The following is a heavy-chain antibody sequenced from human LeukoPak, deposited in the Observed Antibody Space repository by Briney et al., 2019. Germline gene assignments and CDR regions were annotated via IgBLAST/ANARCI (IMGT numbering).Heavy chain of an antibody. CDR1: GFTFSNYA. J-gene: IGHJ4*02. CDR3: AKDLLHGLGTYSWGVFDY. CDR2: ISASGLNK. Sequence: GGSLRLSCAASGFTFSNYAMSWVRQAPGKGLEWVSGISASGLNKFYPDSVKGRFTTSRDNSKNMIYLQMNSLGAEDTAVYYCAKDLLHGLGTYSWGVFDYWGQGTLVTVSS. D-gene: IGHD3-10*01. V-gene: IGHV3-23*01.